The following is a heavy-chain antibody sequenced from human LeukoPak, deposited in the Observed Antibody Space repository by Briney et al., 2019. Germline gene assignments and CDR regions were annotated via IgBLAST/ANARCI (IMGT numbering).Heavy chain of an antibody. Sequence: GGSLRLSCAASGFTFSSYWMSWVRQAPGKGLEWVANMKQDGSEKYYVDSVKGRFTISRDNAKNSLYLQMNSLRAEDTAVYYCARERSYYGSGSYFYGMDVWGQGTTVTVSS. CDR3: ARERSYYGSGSYFYGMDV. CDR1: GFTFSSYW. CDR2: MKQDGSEK. V-gene: IGHV3-7*01. J-gene: IGHJ6*02. D-gene: IGHD3-10*01.